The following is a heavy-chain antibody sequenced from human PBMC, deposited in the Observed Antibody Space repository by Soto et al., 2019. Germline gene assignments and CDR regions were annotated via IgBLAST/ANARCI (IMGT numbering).Heavy chain of an antibody. Sequence: EVQLLESGGGFIQPGGSLRLSCTASGFSLRGYAMSWVRQAPGKGLEWVSSISNSGDSKVYADSVKGRFTISRDDSGNTLYLQLSSLRAEDTAVYYCAKCQIYCSHNWFDPWGQGTLVTVSS. CDR3: AKCQIYCSHNWFDP. CDR2: ISNSGDSK. D-gene: IGHD2-21*01. J-gene: IGHJ5*02. CDR1: GFSLRGYA. V-gene: IGHV3-23*01.